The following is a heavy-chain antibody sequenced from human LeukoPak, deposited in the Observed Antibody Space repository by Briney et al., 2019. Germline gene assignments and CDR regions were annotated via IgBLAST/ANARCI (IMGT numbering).Heavy chain of an antibody. J-gene: IGHJ5*02. CDR1: GYTFTSYD. D-gene: IGHD3-3*01. CDR2: INPSGGST. Sequence: GASVKVSCKASGYTFTSYDINWVRQAPGQGLEWMGIINPSGGSTSYAQKLQGRVTMTRDTSTSTVYMELSSLRSEDTAVYYCARGTHRKIWSGYLSWFDPWGQGTLVTVSS. V-gene: IGHV1-46*01. CDR3: ARGTHRKIWSGYLSWFDP.